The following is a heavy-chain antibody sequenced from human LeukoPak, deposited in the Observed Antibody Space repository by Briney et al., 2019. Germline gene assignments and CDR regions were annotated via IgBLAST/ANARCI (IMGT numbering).Heavy chain of an antibody. CDR3: ARMAVAGQYNDY. V-gene: IGHV3-48*03. J-gene: IGHJ4*02. CDR1: GFTFSTYE. CDR2: SSSSGDSL. D-gene: IGHD6-19*01. Sequence: GGSLRLSCAASGFTFSTYEMKWVRQVPGQGLEWVSYSSSSGDSLYYADSVKGRFTISRDNARNSLYLQMNSLRAEDTAIYYCARMAVAGQYNDYWGQGTLVTVSS.